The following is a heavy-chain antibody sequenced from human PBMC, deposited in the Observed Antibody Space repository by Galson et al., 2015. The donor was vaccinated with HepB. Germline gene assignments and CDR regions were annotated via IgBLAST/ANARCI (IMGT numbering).Heavy chain of an antibody. CDR2: ISTTSDNK. Sequence: SLRLSCAASGFTFSSYTMNWVRPAPGKGLEWISYISTTSDNKFSADSVKGRFSISRDNAKNLLYLQMNSLRPEDTAVYYCTRIALSGGDWDFDYWGQGPLVTGSS. CDR1: GFTFSSYT. CDR3: TRIALSGGDWDFDY. D-gene: IGHD2-21*02. J-gene: IGHJ4*02. V-gene: IGHV3-48*01.